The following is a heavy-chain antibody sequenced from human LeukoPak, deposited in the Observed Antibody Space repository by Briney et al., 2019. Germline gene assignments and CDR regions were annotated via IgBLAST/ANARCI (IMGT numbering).Heavy chain of an antibody. CDR3: ARVPRGQYSYGKNYYYGMDV. CDR1: GGSISSYY. D-gene: IGHD5-18*01. CDR2: IYYNGST. V-gene: IGHV4-59*12. Sequence: PSETLSLTCTVSGGSISSYYWSWIRQPPGKGLEWIGYIYYNGSTNYNPSLKSRVTISVDTSKNQFSLKLSSVTAADTAVYYCARVPRGQYSYGKNYYYGMDVWGQGTMVTVSS. J-gene: IGHJ6*02.